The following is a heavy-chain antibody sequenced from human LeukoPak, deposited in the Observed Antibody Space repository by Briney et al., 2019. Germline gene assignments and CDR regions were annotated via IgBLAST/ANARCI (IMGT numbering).Heavy chain of an antibody. CDR1: EFPFSSYG. J-gene: IGHJ4*02. V-gene: IGHV3-33*01. CDR2: IWYDGSNK. Sequence: GGSLRLSCAASEFPFSSYGMHWVRQAPGKGLEWVAIIWYDGSNKYHADSVKGRFTISRDNSKNTLYLQMNSLRAEDTALYYCARGLGYSYGYGIDYWGQGTLVTVSS. CDR3: ARGLGYSYGYGIDY. D-gene: IGHD5-18*01.